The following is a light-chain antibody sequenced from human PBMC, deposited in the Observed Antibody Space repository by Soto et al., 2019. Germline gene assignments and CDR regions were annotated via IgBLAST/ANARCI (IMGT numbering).Light chain of an antibody. CDR3: QQYDSFSVT. J-gene: IGKJ1*01. V-gene: IGKV3-20*01. Sequence: EIVLTQSPDTLSLSPGERATLSCRASQSVSSSYLAWYQQKPGQAPRLLIYGASSRATGIPDRFSGTGSGTDFTLTISSLQPEDFATYYCQQYDSFSVTFGQGTKVDIK. CDR1: QSVSSSY. CDR2: GAS.